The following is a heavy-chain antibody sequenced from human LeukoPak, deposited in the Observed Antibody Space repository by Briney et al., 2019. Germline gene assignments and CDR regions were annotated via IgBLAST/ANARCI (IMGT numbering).Heavy chain of an antibody. V-gene: IGHV3-74*01. CDR1: GFTFSNYW. D-gene: IGHD2-2*01. J-gene: IGHJ4*02. CDR2: IDTDGGDT. CDR3: TSDRYPAAREFDY. Sequence: GGSLRLSCAASGFTFSNYWMHWVRHAPGKGLVWVSRIDTDGGDTSYADSVKGRFTISRDNAKNTLYLQMNNLRAEYTAMYYCTSDRYPAAREFDYWGQGTLVTVSS.